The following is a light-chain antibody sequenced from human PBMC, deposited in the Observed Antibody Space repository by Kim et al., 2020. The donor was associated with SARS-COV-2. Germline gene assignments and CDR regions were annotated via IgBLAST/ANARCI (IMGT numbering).Light chain of an antibody. CDR2: RNN. CDR3: GAWDGSLNGVV. CDR1: SSNIGNNT. J-gene: IGLJ2*01. V-gene: IGLV1-44*01. Sequence: QSVLTQPPSASAAPGQRVTISCTGSSSNIGNNTVSWYQLLPGTAPKLLIYRNNKRPSGVPDRFSGSKSGTSASLAISGLQSGDEADYHCGAWDGSLNGVVFGGGTKLTVL.